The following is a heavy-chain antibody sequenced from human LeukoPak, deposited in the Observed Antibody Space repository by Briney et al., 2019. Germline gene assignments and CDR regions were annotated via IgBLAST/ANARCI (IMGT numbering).Heavy chain of an antibody. J-gene: IGHJ4*02. V-gene: IGHV3-48*04. CDR3: ATDSPETAAFDY. Sequence: GGSLRLSCAASGFSFSTYSMNWVRQAPGKGLEWVSYIVGSSSTIYYADSVKGRFTISRDNAKNSLYLQMDSLRPEDTAVYYCATDSPETAAFDYWGQGTLVTVSS. D-gene: IGHD1-1*01. CDR1: GFSFSTYS. CDR2: IVGSSSTI.